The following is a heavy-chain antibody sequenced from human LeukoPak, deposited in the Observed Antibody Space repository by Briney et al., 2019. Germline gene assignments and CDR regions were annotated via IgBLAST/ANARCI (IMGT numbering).Heavy chain of an antibody. CDR3: ATASIYHCSGGSCVWFDP. CDR1: GFTFDDYA. J-gene: IGHJ5*02. CDR2: ISWNSGSI. Sequence: GGSLRLSCAASGFTFDDYAMRWVRQAPGKGLEWVSGISWNSGSIGYADSVKGRFTISRDNAKNSLYLQMNSLRAEDTAVYYCATASIYHCSGGSCVWFDPWGQGTLVTVSS. D-gene: IGHD2-15*01. V-gene: IGHV3-9*01.